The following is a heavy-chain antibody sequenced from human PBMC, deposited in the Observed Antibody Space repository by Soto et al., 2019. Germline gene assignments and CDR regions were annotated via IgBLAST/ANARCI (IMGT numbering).Heavy chain of an antibody. CDR2: ISYDGSNK. V-gene: IGHV3-30*18. CDR3: AKDSGGDYYYYGMDV. D-gene: IGHD1-26*01. J-gene: IGHJ6*02. Sequence: QVQLVESGGGVVQPGRSLRLSCAASGFTFSSYGMHWVRQAPGKGLEWVAVISYDGSNKYYADSVKGRFTISRDNSKNTLYLQMNSLRAEDTAVYYCAKDSGGDYYYYGMDVWGQGTTVTVSS. CDR1: GFTFSSYG.